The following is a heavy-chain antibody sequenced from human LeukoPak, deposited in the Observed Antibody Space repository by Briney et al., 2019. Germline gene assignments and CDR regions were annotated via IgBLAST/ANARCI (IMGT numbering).Heavy chain of an antibody. CDR2: ISSSGRTM. J-gene: IGHJ4*02. CDR1: GFTFSSYE. Sequence: GGSLRLSCAASGFTFSSYEMNWVRQAPGKGLEWVSYISSSGRTMYYADSVKGRFTISRENAKNSLYLQMNSLRAEDTAVYYCARTRRRSIAYYYDSSGPGDYFDYWGQGTLVTVSS. D-gene: IGHD3-22*01. CDR3: ARTRRRSIAYYYDSSGPGDYFDY. V-gene: IGHV3-48*03.